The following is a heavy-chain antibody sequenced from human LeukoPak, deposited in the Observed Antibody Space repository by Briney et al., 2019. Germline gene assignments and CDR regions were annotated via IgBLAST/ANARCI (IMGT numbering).Heavy chain of an antibody. J-gene: IGHJ3*02. Sequence: PGGSLRLSCAASGFTVSSNYMSWVRQAPGKGLEWVSVIYSGGSTYYADSVKGRFTISRDNSKNTLYLQMNSLRAEDTAVYYCASRIAAATRGAFDIWGQGTIVTVSS. V-gene: IGHV3-53*01. D-gene: IGHD6-13*01. CDR3: ASRIAAATRGAFDI. CDR2: IYSGGST. CDR1: GFTVSSNY.